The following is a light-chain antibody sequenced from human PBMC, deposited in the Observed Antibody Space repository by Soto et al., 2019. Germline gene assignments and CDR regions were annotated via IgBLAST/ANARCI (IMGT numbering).Light chain of an antibody. CDR3: QQYGSSPT. V-gene: IGKV3-20*01. CDR1: QSVSSNY. CDR2: GTS. J-gene: IGKJ4*01. Sequence: EIVLTQSPGTLSLSPGERAILSCRASQSVSSNYLAWLQQKPGQAPRLLIYGTSSRATGIPDRFSGSGSGTDFTLTIRRLEPEDFAVYYCQQYGSSPTFGGGTKVEIK.